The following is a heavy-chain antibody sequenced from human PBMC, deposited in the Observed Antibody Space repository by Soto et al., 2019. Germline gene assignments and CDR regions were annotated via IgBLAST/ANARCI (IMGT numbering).Heavy chain of an antibody. V-gene: IGHV3-23*01. CDR3: AKDPESSPSRQFFDH. Sequence: GGSLRLSCAGSGFTFSSFALTWVRQAPGKGLQWVSAISGGGGTTYYADSVKGRFIISRDNSRNTLYLQMNGLSADDTAVYYCAKDPESSPSRQFFDHWGQGTLVTVSS. D-gene: IGHD6-13*01. CDR1: GFTFSSFA. CDR2: ISGGGGTT. J-gene: IGHJ4*02.